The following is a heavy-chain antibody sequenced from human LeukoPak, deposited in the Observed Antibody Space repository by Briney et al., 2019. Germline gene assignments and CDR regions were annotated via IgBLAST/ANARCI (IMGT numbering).Heavy chain of an antibody. CDR1: GFAFDDHG. J-gene: IGHJ4*02. V-gene: IGHV3-20*04. Sequence: GGSLRLSCTASGFAFDDHGMSWVRQVPGKGLEWVSGINWNGGNTGYADPLRGRFTISRDNAKNSLYLQMDSLRAEYTALYYCARAPITSPFYFDYWGQGTLVTVSS. CDR2: INWNGGNT. CDR3: ARAPITSPFYFDY. D-gene: IGHD2-2*01.